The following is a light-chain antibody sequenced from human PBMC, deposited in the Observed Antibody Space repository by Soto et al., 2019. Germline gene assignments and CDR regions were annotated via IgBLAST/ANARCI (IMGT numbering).Light chain of an antibody. CDR2: SAS. CDR3: QQGHNWPLT. J-gene: IGKJ2*01. Sequence: EIVMTQSPATLSVSPGERATLSCRASQSISSALAWYQQKPGQPPRLLIYSASTRATGVPASFTGSGSGSEFTLTISGLQSEDFAVYYCQQGHNWPLTFGQGTRLEI. V-gene: IGKV3-15*01. CDR1: QSISSA.